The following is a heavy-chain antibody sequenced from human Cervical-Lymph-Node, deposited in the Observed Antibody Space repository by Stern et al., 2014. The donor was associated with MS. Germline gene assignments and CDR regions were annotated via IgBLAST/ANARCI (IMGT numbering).Heavy chain of an antibody. J-gene: IGHJ4*02. D-gene: IGHD3-10*01. CDR2: IYPGNSET. V-gene: IGHV5-51*03. CDR1: GYTFPAYW. Sequence: EVQLEESGAEVKKPGESLKITCQGSGYTFPAYWIGWVRQVPGKGLEWMGIIYPGNSETRYGPSFEGQVTISADKFINTAYLQWNSLKASDTAMYYCARLYYYGSGIPVYFDFWGQGTLLTVSS. CDR3: ARLYYYGSGIPVYFDF.